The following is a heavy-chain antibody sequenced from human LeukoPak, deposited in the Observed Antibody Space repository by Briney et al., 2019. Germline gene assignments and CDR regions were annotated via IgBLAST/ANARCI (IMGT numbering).Heavy chain of an antibody. CDR2: IKQDGSEK. CDR3: AKDSSYYDFWSGYYTGCFQH. J-gene: IGHJ1*01. Sequence: GGSLRLSCAASGFTFSSYWMSWVRQAPGKGLEWVANIKQDGSEKYYVDSVKGRFTISRDNSKNTLYLQMNSLRAEDTAVYYCAKDSSYYDFWSGYYTGCFQHWGQGTLVTVSS. D-gene: IGHD3-3*01. CDR1: GFTFSSYW. V-gene: IGHV3-7*01.